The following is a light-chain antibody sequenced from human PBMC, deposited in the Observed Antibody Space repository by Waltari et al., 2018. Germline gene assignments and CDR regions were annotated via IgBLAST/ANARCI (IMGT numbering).Light chain of an antibody. V-gene: IGLV1-47*01. CDR1: SPNIGSNF. CDR2: RNT. J-gene: IGLJ2*01. CDR3: AAWDDSLSGPV. Sequence: QSVLTQPPSASGTPGQRVTISCSGSSPNIGSNFVYWYQQLTGTAPKLLIYRNTQRPSGVPDRFSGSKAGTAASLALSGLRSEDEADYYCAAWDDSLSGPVFGGGTKLTV.